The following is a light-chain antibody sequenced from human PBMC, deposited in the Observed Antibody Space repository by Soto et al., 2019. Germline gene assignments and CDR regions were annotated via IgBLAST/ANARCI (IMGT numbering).Light chain of an antibody. V-gene: IGKV3-15*01. Sequence: IVMTQSPGTLYVSPGESATLSCRASQSVSSNLAWYQQKPGQAPRLLLYDTSTRSTGISARFSGSGSGTDLTLTIIGLQSEDFAVYYCQHYNNGPPSWTFGQGNNVDIK. J-gene: IGKJ1*01. CDR3: QHYNNGPPSWT. CDR1: QSVSSN. CDR2: DTS.